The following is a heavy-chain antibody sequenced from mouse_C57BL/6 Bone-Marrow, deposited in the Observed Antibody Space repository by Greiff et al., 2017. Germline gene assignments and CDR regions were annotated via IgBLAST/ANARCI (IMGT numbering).Heavy chain of an antibody. CDR2: IRNKANNNAT. Sequence: EVKLQESGGGLVQPGGSMKLSCAASGFTFSDAWMDWVRQSPEKGLEWVAEIRNKANNNATYYAESGQGRFTISRDDSKSRVYLQMNSLRAEDTSIYYCRVTTVVASYYSDYWGQGTTLTVSS. CDR1: GFTFSDAW. V-gene: IGHV6-6*01. CDR3: RVTTVVASYYSDY. J-gene: IGHJ2*01. D-gene: IGHD1-1*01.